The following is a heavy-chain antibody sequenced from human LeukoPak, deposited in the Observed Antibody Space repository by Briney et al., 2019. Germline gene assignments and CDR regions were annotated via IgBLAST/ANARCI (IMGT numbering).Heavy chain of an antibody. CDR1: GYTLTELS. D-gene: IGHD3-10*01. Sequence: ASVKVSCKVSGYTLTELSMHWVRQAPGKGLEWMGGFDPEDGETIYAQKFQGRVTMTEDTSTDTAYMELSSLRSEDTAVYYCARESGSGDYYGSGSYYNVNAYYFDYWGQGTLVTVSS. CDR2: FDPEDGET. V-gene: IGHV1-24*01. J-gene: IGHJ4*02. CDR3: ARESGSGDYYGSGSYYNVNAYYFDY.